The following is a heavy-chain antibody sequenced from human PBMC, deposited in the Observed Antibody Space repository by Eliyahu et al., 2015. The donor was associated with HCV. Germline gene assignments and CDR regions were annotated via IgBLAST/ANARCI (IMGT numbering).Heavy chain of an antibody. J-gene: IGHJ6*02. V-gene: IGHV4-34*01. CDR1: GGSFSGYY. Sequence: QVQLQQWGAGLLKPSETLSLTCAVYGGSFSGYYWSWIRQPPGKGLEWIGEINHSGSTNYNPSLKSRVTISVDTSKNQFSLKLSSVTAADTAVYYCARMIKGYCSGGSCYSLRNYYYGMDVWGQGTTVTVSS. D-gene: IGHD2-15*01. CDR3: ARMIKGYCSGGSCYSLRNYYYGMDV. CDR2: INHSGST.